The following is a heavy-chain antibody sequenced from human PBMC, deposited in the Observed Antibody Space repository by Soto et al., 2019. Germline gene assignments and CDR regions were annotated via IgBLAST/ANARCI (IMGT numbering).Heavy chain of an antibody. CDR2: ITASADTT. CDR3: AKVRPLRDCTSTSCLGAFDI. Sequence: EEQLLESGGGLVRPGGSLRLSCAASAFTFRCYGMSWVRQAPGKGLEWVSAITASADTTYYADSVKGRFTISRDNSKNTLYLRMNSLRAEDTAVYYCAKVRPLRDCTSTSCLGAFDIWGQGTMVTVS. V-gene: IGHV3-23*01. J-gene: IGHJ3*02. D-gene: IGHD2-2*01. CDR1: AFTFRCYG.